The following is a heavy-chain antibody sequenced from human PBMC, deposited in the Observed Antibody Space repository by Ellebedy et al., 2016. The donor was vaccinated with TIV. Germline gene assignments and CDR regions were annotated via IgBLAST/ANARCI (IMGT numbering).Heavy chain of an antibody. Sequence: MPSETLSLTCTVSGGAIGSYDRSWIRQPPGKGLAWIGSIYHNGSTTYTPSLTSRVTISGSTSKTQFSLTLTSLTAADTATYYCSRLTGGNRNYYCDKWGQGTRVTVSS. CDR2: IYHNGST. CDR3: SRLTGGNRNYYCDK. J-gene: IGHJ4*02. D-gene: IGHD4-11*01. V-gene: IGHV4-59*08. CDR1: GGAIGSYD.